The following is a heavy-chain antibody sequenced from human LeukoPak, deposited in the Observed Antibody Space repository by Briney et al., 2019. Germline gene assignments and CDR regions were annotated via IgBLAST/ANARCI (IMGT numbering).Heavy chain of an antibody. CDR3: ARTKTGYSSGWSGDLDY. Sequence: GSLRLSCAASGFTFSSYAIHWVRQAPGKGMEWVAVISYDGSNKYYADSVKGRFTISRDDSKNTLYLQMNSLRAEDTAVYYCARTKTGYSSGWSGDLDYWGQGTLVTVSS. D-gene: IGHD6-19*01. J-gene: IGHJ4*02. V-gene: IGHV3-30*04. CDR1: GFTFSSYA. CDR2: ISYDGSNK.